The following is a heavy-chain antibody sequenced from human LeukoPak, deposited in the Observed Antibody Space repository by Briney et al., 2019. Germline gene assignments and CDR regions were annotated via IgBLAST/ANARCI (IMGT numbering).Heavy chain of an antibody. CDR1: GFTFNNYA. Sequence: GGSLRLSCAASGFTFNNYAMNWVRQAPGKGLDWVSAISAGGSSTYYADSVKGRFTISRGNSKETLYLQMNSLRAEDTAVYYCAKRGRVVPAGEWYFDYWGQGTLVTVSS. CDR2: ISAGGSST. V-gene: IGHV3-23*01. CDR3: AKRGRVVPAGEWYFDY. J-gene: IGHJ4*02. D-gene: IGHD2-2*01.